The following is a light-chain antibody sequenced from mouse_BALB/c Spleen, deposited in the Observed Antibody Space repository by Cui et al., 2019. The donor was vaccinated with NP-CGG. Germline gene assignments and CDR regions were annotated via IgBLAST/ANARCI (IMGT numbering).Light chain of an antibody. CDR3: ALWYSNHWV. Sequence: PVVPQESALTTSPGETVTLTCRSSTGAVTTSNYANWVQEKPDHLFTGLIGGTNNRAPGVPARFSGSLIGDKAAFTITGAQTEDDAIYFCALWYSNHWVFGGGTKLTVL. V-gene: IGLV1*01. CDR1: TGAVTTSNY. J-gene: IGLJ1*01. CDR2: GTN.